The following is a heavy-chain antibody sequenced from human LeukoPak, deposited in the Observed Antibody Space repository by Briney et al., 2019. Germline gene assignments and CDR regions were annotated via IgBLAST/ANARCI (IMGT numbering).Heavy chain of an antibody. D-gene: IGHD4-11*01. V-gene: IGHV4-59*01. CDR2: VDHTGST. Sequence: SETLSLTCTVSDDSITMYYWTWIRQPPGKGLEWIGYVDHTGSTKFNPSLNGRVSISRDTSNNFFSLRLRSVTAADTAVYFCARGHVSSSTWYSTYYYFFYMDFWGKGTTVTVSS. CDR1: DDSITMYY. CDR3: ARGHVSSSTWYSTYYYFFYMDF. J-gene: IGHJ6*03.